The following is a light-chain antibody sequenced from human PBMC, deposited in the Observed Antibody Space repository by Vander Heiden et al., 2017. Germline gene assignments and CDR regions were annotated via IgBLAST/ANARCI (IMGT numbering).Light chain of an antibody. CDR3: QQSDSTPRT. Sequence: DIQMTQSPSPLSASGGDRVTITCRASQSISSNLNWYQQKPGKAPKLLNDAASSLQSGVPTRCSGRGSGTDVTLTISSLQPEDFATYYCQQSDSTPRTFGEGTKVEIK. V-gene: IGKV1-39*01. CDR2: AAS. CDR1: QSISSN. J-gene: IGKJ4*01.